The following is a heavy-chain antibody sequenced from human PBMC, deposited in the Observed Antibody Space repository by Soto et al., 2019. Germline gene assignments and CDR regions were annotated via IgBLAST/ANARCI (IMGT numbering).Heavy chain of an antibody. D-gene: IGHD3-9*01. CDR1: GYTFIDYY. Sequence: ASVNVSCKSSGYTFIDYYMHWVRQAPGQGFEWMGRISPKSGGTNYAQKFQGRVTMTWDTSLNTAYMELSSLISEDTAVYYCARPPGYISDWYYFDLWGQGTLVTVSS. J-gene: IGHJ4*02. CDR2: ISPKSGGT. CDR3: ARPPGYISDWYYFDL. V-gene: IGHV1-2*02.